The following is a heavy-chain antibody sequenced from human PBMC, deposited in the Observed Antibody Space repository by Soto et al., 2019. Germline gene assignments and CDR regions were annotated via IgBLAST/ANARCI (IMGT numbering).Heavy chain of an antibody. CDR2: IKSKADGGTT. CDR3: ARLGGEEVLLWFGELLFGWFDP. V-gene: IGHV3-15*07. CDR1: GFIFNNAW. J-gene: IGHJ5*02. D-gene: IGHD3-10*01. Sequence: GSLRLSCAASGFIFNNAWMNWVRQAPGEGLEWVGRIKSKADGGTTDYAAPVKGRFTISRDDSKNTLYLQMNTLRPEDTAVYYCARLGGEEVLLWFGELLFGWFDPWGQGTLVTVSS.